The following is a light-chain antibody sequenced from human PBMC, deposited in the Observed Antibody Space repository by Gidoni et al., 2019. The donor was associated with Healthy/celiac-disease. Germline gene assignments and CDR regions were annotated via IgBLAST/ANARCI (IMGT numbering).Light chain of an antibody. V-gene: IGKV3-11*01. J-gene: IGKJ2*01. CDR3: QQRSNRFGAT. Sequence: TVSTQSPATLSLSPGERATLSCRASQSVSSYLAWYHQKPGQAPRLLIYDASTRATGIPARFSGSGSGTDFTLTISSLEPEDFAVYYCQQRSNRFGATFXQXTKLEIK. CDR1: QSVSSY. CDR2: DAS.